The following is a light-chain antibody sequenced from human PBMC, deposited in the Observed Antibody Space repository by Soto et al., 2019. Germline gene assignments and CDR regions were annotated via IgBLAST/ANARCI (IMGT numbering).Light chain of an antibody. CDR3: QQYDNLLIFT. Sequence: DIQMTQSPSSLSASVGDRVTITCQASQDISNYLNWYQQKPGKAPKLLIYDASNLETGVPSRFSGSGSGTDFTFNISSLQPEDIVTYYCQQYDNLLIFTFGPGTKVDIK. V-gene: IGKV1-33*01. CDR1: QDISNY. CDR2: DAS. J-gene: IGKJ3*01.